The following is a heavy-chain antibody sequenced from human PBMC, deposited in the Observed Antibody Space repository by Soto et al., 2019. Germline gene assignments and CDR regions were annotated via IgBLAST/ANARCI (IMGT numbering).Heavy chain of an antibody. V-gene: IGHV3-23*01. CDR2: VSASGYDT. CDR3: AKGATVPRCGEFWYVDL. Sequence: EVQLFESGGGLVQPGGSLRLSCAASELLVSTYGLTWVRQAAGKGLEWVSSVSASGYDTYYADSVRGRFVTSRATATNTLYLQADRLRAVDTAVYYWAKGATVPRCGEFWYVDLWGRGTLGTVSS. J-gene: IGHJ2*01. CDR1: ELLVSTYG. D-gene: IGHD3-10*01.